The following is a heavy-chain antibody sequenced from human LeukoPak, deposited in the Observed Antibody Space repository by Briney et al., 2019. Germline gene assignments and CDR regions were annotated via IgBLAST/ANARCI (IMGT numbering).Heavy chain of an antibody. CDR2: ISYDGSNK. CDR1: GFTFSGYG. V-gene: IGHV3-30*18. D-gene: IGHD3-10*01. J-gene: IGHJ6*02. CDR3: AKGEGSGIHYYSMDV. Sequence: GGSLRLSCAASGFTFSGYGMHWVRQASGKGLEWVAAISYDGSNKYYAGSVKGRFTIARDNAKNSLYLQMNSLRAEDTALYYCAKGEGSGIHYYSMDVWGQGTTVTVSS.